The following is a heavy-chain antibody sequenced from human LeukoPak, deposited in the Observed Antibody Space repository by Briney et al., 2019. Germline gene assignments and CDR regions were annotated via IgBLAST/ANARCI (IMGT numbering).Heavy chain of an antibody. CDR2: IIPIFGTA. D-gene: IGHD6-6*01. Sequence: SVKVSCKASGGTFISYAISWVRQAPGQGLEWMGGIIPIFGTANYAQKFQGRVTITTDESTSTAYMELSSLRSEDTAVYYCARARPGVEYSSSSGYYMDVWGKGTTVTVSS. CDR3: ARARPGVEYSSSSGYYMDV. CDR1: GGTFISYA. J-gene: IGHJ6*03. V-gene: IGHV1-69*05.